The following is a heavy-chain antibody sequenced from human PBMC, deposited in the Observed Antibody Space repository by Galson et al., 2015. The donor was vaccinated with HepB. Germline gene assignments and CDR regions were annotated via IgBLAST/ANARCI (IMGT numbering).Heavy chain of an antibody. CDR1: GYTFTSYG. CDR2: ISAYNGNT. J-gene: IGHJ1*01. V-gene: IGHV1-18*04. CDR3: ARETGDGYSSVSGYFQP. D-gene: IGHD3-22*01. Sequence: SVKVSCKASGYTFTSYGISWVRQAPGQGLEWMGWISAYNGNTNYAQKLQGRVTMTTDTSTSTAYMELRSLRSDDTAVYYCARETGDGYSSVSGYFQPGGQGTLVTVSS.